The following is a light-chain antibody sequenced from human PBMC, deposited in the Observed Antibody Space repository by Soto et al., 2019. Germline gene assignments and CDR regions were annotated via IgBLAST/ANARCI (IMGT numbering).Light chain of an antibody. J-gene: IGKJ5*01. CDR2: DAS. CDR1: QGISSA. CDR3: QQFNSYPIT. V-gene: IGKV1-13*02. Sequence: AVQLTQSPSSLSASVGDRVTITCRASQGISSALAWYQQRPGKAPKLLIYDASSLESGVPSRFSGSGSGTDFTLTISSLQPEDFATYYCQQFNSYPITFGQGTRLEIK.